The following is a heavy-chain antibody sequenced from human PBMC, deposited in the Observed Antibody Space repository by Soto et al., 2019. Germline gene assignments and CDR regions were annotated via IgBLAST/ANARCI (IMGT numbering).Heavy chain of an antibody. CDR3: ARYGSGYYQTITDDAFDI. CDR1: GGSISGYY. CDR2: IYYSGST. J-gene: IGHJ3*02. Sequence: PSETLSLTCTVAGGSISGYYGSWIRQQPGKGLEWIGYIYYSGSTNYNPSLKSRVTISVDTSKNQFSLKLSSVTAADTAVYYCARYGSGYYQTITDDAFDIWGQGTMVTVSS. D-gene: IGHD3-22*01. V-gene: IGHV4-59*01.